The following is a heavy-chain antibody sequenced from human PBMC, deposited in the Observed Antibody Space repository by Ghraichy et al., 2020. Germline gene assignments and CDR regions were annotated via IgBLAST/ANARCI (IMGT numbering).Heavy chain of an antibody. J-gene: IGHJ5*02. CDR3: ARLDVEMFYWFDP. D-gene: IGHD5-24*01. CDR2: IYPGDSDT. CDR1: GYSFTTYW. V-gene: IGHV5-51*01. Sequence: GESLNISCKGSGYSFTTYWIAWVRQMPGKGLEWMGIIYPGDSDTRYSPSFQGQVTISADKSISTAYLQWSSLKASDTAMYYCARLDVEMFYWFDPWGQGTLVTVSS.